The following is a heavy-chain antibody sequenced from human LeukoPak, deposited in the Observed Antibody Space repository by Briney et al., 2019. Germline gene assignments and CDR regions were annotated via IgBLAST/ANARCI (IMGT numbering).Heavy chain of an antibody. V-gene: IGHV5-51*01. CDR2: IYPGDSDT. J-gene: IGHJ4*02. CDR3: AANLRNYYDTSGYSYY. CDR1: GYSFTSYW. Sequence: GESLKISCKGSGYSFTSYWIGWVLRMPGKGLEWMVIIYPGDSDTRYSPSFQGQVTISADKSISTAYLQWSSLKASDTAMYYCAANLRNYYDTSGYSYYWGQGTLVTVSS. D-gene: IGHD3-22*01.